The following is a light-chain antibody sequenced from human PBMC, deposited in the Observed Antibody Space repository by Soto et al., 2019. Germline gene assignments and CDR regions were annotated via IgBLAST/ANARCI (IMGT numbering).Light chain of an antibody. CDR2: GAS. Sequence: EIVLTQSPGTLSLSPGERATLSFRASQIVSSRYLAWYQQKPGQSPRLLIYGASNRATGIPDRLSGSGSGTEFTLTISSLQSEDFAVYYCQQYNNWPRTFGQGTRLEIK. J-gene: IGKJ5*01. V-gene: IGKV3-20*01. CDR1: QIVSSRY. CDR3: QQYNNWPRT.